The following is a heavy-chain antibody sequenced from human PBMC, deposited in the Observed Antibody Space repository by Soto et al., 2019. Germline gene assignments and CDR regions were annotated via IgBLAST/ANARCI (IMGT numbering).Heavy chain of an antibody. CDR2: ISGYNRDT. Sequence: QVHLVQSGGEVKKPGASVKVSCKASGYTFISYGLTWVRQAPGQGLEWMGWISGYNRDTNHAQKFQGRVNMTRDTSTGADYMELSSLTSDDTAVYYCARAARPYGECDYWGQGTLVTVSS. CDR3: ARAARPYGECDY. CDR1: GYTFISYG. J-gene: IGHJ4*02. V-gene: IGHV1-18*01. D-gene: IGHD4-17*01.